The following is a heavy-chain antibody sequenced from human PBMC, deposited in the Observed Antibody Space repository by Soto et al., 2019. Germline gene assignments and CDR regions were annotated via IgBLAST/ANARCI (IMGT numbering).Heavy chain of an antibody. V-gene: IGHV6-1*01. Sequence: QTRSLPGAISGDSVSSNTAAWNWIRASPSRGLEWLGRTYYRSNWRHDYAVSVKSRITVNPDTSKNHFSLQLNSVTPDDTAVYYCARGVAGTGFDLWGQGTLVTVSS. D-gene: IGHD6-19*01. CDR3: ARGVAGTGFDL. CDR1: GDSVSSNTAA. J-gene: IGHJ4*02. CDR2: TYYRSNWRH.